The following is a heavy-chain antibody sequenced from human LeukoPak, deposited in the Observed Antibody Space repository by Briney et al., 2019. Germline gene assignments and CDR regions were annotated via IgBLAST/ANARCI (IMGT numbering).Heavy chain of an antibody. CDR2: MNPNSGNT. Sequence: GASVKVSCKASGYTFTSYDINWVRQATGQGLEWMGWMNPNSGNTGYAQKFQGRVTMTRNTSISTAYMELSSLRSEDTAVYYCARGWSMVRGVIIRYWGQGTLVTVSS. J-gene: IGHJ4*02. D-gene: IGHD3-10*01. V-gene: IGHV1-8*01. CDR3: ARGWSMVRGVIIRY. CDR1: GYTFTSYD.